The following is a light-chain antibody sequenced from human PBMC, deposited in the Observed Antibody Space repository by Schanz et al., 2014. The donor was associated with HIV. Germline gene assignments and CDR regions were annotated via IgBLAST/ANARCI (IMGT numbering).Light chain of an antibody. J-gene: IGLJ2*01. V-gene: IGLV2-8*01. CDR1: SSDVGGYNH. CDR2: EVT. Sequence: QSALTQPPSASGSPGQSVTISCTGTSSDVGGYNHVSWYQQHPGKAPKLMIYEVTKRPSGVPDRFSGSKSGNTASLTISRLQAADEADYYCSTFSGNATLFGGGTKLTVL. CDR3: STFSGNATL.